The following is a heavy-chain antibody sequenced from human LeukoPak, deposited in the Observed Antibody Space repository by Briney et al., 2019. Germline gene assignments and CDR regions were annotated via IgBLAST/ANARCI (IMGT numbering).Heavy chain of an antibody. CDR3: GREQVRRLRGVMGVLFASYHTYYYMDV. CDR2: INPNDGAT. J-gene: IGHJ6*03. D-gene: IGHD3-16*01. Sequence: ASVKVSCKASGYTFTRYYIHWVRQAPGQGLEWMGMINPNDGATTYAQRFQGRVTMTRDMSTTTVYMDLRSLRSEDTAVYFRGREQVRRLRGVMGVLFASYHTYYYMDVWGRGTTVTVSS. V-gene: IGHV1-46*01. CDR1: GYTFTRYY.